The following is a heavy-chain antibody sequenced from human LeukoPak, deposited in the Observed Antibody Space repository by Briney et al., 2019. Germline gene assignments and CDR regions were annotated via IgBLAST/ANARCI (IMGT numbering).Heavy chain of an antibody. D-gene: IGHD2-15*01. Sequence: GASVKVSCKAPGYTFTSYDINWVRQATGQGLEWIGWMNPNSGNTGYAQKFQGRVTMTRNTSISTAYMELSSLRSEDTAVYYCARGMAAAEGNWFDPWGQGTLVTVSS. V-gene: IGHV1-8*01. CDR2: MNPNSGNT. CDR3: ARGMAAAEGNWFDP. J-gene: IGHJ5*02. CDR1: GYTFTSYD.